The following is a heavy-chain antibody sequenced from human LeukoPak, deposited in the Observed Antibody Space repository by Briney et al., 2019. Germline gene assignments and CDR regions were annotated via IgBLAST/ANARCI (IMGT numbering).Heavy chain of an antibody. Sequence: PGGSLRLSCAASGFTFSSYWMNWARQAPGKGLEWVASINHNGNVNYYVDSVKGRFTISRDNSKNTLYLQMNSLRAEDTAVYYCAASLPNIVVVPATKGPFGYWGQGALVTVSS. J-gene: IGHJ4*02. D-gene: IGHD2-2*01. CDR3: AASLPNIVVVPATKGPFGY. V-gene: IGHV3-7*03. CDR1: GFTFSSYW. CDR2: INHNGNVN.